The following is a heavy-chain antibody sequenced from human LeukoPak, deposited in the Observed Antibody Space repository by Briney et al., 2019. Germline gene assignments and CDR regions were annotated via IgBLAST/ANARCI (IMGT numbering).Heavy chain of an antibody. D-gene: IGHD2-21*02. V-gene: IGHV3-7*05. CDR2: IKQDGTQK. J-gene: IGHJ3*02. CDR1: GFTFSNYW. CDR3: ARDCGNDCSQVFDI. Sequence: PGGSLRFTCAASGFTFSNYWRSWVRQAPGKGLEWVADIKQDGTQKYYVDSVEGRFTISRDNAKNALYLQMNSLRVEDTAVYYCARDCGNDCSQVFDIWGQGTMVTVSS.